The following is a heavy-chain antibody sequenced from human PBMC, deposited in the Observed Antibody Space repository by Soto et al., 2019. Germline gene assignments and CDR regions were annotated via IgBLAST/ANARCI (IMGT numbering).Heavy chain of an antibody. CDR1: GFTFSSYS. CDR3: ARIGRQDRIVVVVELWDDAFDI. CDR2: ISSSSSTI. Sequence: GGSLRLSCAASGFTFSSYSMNWVRQAPGKGLEWVSYISSSSSTIYYADSVKGRFTISRDNAKNSLYLQMNSLRAEDTAVYYCARIGRQDRIVVVVELWDDAFDIWGQGTMVTVSS. J-gene: IGHJ3*02. D-gene: IGHD2-15*01. V-gene: IGHV3-48*01.